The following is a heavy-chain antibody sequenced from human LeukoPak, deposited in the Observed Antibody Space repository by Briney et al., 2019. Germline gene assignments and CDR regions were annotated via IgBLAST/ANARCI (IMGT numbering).Heavy chain of an antibody. J-gene: IGHJ4*02. CDR1: GGSINTYY. V-gene: IGHV4-59*01. CDR2: IYYSGTT. CDR3: ARGTVQMGMGERFFDF. Sequence: NTSETLSLTCSVSGGSINTYYWTWIRLSPGKGLDWIGYIYYSGTTNYNPSLKSRVSMSVDTSRNQFSLRLSSVTAADTAIHYCARGTVQMGMGERFFDFWGQGTLVTVSS. D-gene: IGHD3-16*01.